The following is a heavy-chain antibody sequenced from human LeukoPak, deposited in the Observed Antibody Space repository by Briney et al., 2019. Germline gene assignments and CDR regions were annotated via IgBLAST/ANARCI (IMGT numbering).Heavy chain of an antibody. J-gene: IGHJ4*02. V-gene: IGHV3-30*18. CDR3: AKDGYEYYDILTGPDY. CDR1: GFTFSSYG. D-gene: IGHD3-9*01. CDR2: ISYDGSNK. Sequence: PGRSLRLSCAASGFTFSSYGMHWVRQAPGKGLEWVAVISYDGSNKHYADSVKGRFTISRDNSKNTLYLQMNSLRAEDTAVYYCAKDGYEYYDILTGPDYWGQGTLVTVSS.